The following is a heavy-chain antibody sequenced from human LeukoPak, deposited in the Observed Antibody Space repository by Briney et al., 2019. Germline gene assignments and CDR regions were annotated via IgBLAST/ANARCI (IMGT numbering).Heavy chain of an antibody. CDR2: MYYSGST. Sequence: PSETLSLTCAVSGGSISSSSYNWGWIRQPPGKGLEWIGSMYYSGSTYYNPSLKSRVTISVDTSKNQFSLKLSSVTAADTALYYCARHSSLRTFDYWGQGTLVTVSS. CDR3: ARHSSLRTFDY. J-gene: IGHJ4*02. D-gene: IGHD1-1*01. CDR1: GGSISSSSYN. V-gene: IGHV4-39*01.